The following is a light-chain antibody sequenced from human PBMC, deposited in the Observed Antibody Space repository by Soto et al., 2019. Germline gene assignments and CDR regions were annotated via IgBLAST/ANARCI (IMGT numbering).Light chain of an antibody. CDR1: QTISTW. CDR2: DAS. Sequence: DIQMTQSPSTLSGSVGDRVTIRGRASQTISTWMSWYQQKPGKAPKLLVYDASTLQSGVASRFSGSGSRTEFTLTISSLQPEDSATYYCQQADSLPITFGQGTRLEIK. J-gene: IGKJ5*01. CDR3: QQADSLPIT. V-gene: IGKV1-5*01.